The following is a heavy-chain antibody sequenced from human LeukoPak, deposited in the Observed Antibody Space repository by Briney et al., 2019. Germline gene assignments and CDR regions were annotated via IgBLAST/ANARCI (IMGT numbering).Heavy chain of an antibody. CDR3: ATDYGVSSFDY. CDR1: GGSFSGYY. Sequence: SETLSLTCAVYGGSFSGYYWSWIRQPPGKGLEWIGEIDHSGSTNYNPSLKSRVTISVDTSKNQFSLKLSSVTAADTAVYYCATDYGVSSFDYWGQGTLVTVSS. J-gene: IGHJ4*02. D-gene: IGHD4-17*01. V-gene: IGHV4-34*01. CDR2: IDHSGST.